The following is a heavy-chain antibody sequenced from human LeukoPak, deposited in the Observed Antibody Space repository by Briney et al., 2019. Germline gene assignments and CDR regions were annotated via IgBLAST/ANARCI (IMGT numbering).Heavy chain of an antibody. D-gene: IGHD3-22*01. CDR2: MNPNSGNT. CDR3: ARNSRVTMIVDAFDI. V-gene: IGHV1-8*01. Sequence: ASVKVSCKASGYTFTSYDINRVRQATGQGLEWMGWMNPNSGNTGYAQKFQGRVTMTRDTSISTAYMELSSLRSEDTAVYYCARNSRVTMIVDAFDIWGQGTMVTVSS. J-gene: IGHJ3*02. CDR1: GYTFTSYD.